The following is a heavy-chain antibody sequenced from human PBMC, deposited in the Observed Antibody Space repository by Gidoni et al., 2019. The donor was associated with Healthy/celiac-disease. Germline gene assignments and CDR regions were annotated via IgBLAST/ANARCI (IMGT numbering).Heavy chain of an antibody. Sequence: ELQVLESGGGWVQPEGSLSHSGAAPRFTFSGHAIRWVRQAPGKGLEWVSAISGSGGSTYYADSVKGRFTISRDNSKNTLYLQMNSLRAEDTAVYYCAKDHAAYNWNDVGGDAFDIWGQGTMVTVSS. D-gene: IGHD1-20*01. CDR3: AKDHAAYNWNDVGGDAFDI. CDR1: RFTFSGHA. V-gene: IGHV3-23*01. CDR2: ISGSGGST. J-gene: IGHJ3*02.